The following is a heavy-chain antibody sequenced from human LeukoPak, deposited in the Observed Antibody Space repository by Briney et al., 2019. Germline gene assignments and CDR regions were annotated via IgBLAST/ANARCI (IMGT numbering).Heavy chain of an antibody. Sequence: PSETLSLTCTVSGGSISSSSYYWGWIRQPPGKGLEWIGSIYYSGSTYYNPSLKSRVTISVDTSKSQFSLKLSSVTAADTAVYYCARWWCYGSGSNAFNWFDPWGQGTLVTVSS. V-gene: IGHV4-39*01. CDR2: IYYSGST. J-gene: IGHJ5*02. CDR3: ARWWCYGSGSNAFNWFDP. CDR1: GGSISSSSYY. D-gene: IGHD3-10*01.